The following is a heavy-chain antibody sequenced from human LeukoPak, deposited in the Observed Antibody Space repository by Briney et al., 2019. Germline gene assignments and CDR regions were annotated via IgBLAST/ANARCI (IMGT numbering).Heavy chain of an antibody. CDR2: INPNSGGT. CDR1: GYTFTGYY. Sequence: ASVKVSCKASGYTFTGYYMHWVRQAPGQGLEWMGWINPNSGGTNYAQKFQGRVTMTRDTSISTAYMELSRLRSDDTAVYYCASTESDSGKEWYFDLWGRGTLVTVSS. D-gene: IGHD6-19*01. V-gene: IGHV1-2*02. J-gene: IGHJ2*01. CDR3: ASTESDSGKEWYFDL.